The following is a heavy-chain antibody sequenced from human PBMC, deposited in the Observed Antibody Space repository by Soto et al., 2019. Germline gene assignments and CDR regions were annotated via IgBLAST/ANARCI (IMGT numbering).Heavy chain of an antibody. V-gene: IGHV4-39*01. Sequence: SETLSLTCTVSGGSISSSSYYWGWIRQPPGKGLEWIGSIYYSGSTYYNPSLKSRVTISVDTSKNQFSLKLSSVTAADTAVYYCAKGGSGNYYNSPLPYWGQGTQVTVSS. CDR2: IYYSGST. CDR3: AKGGSGNYYNSPLPY. D-gene: IGHD3-10*01. CDR1: GGSISSSSYY. J-gene: IGHJ4*02.